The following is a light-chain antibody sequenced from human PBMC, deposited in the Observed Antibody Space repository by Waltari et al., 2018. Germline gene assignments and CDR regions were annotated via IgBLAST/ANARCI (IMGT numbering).Light chain of an antibody. CDR2: DVS. CDR3: QQRSNWPPWT. J-gene: IGKJ1*01. V-gene: IGKV3-11*01. CDR1: QTISTY. Sequence: EIVLTQSPATLSLSPGERATLSCRASQTISTYLAWYQQTFGQAPRLLVYDVSNRATGIPARFSGSGSGTDFTLTISSLEPEDFAVYYCQQRSNWPPWTFGQGTKVEIK.